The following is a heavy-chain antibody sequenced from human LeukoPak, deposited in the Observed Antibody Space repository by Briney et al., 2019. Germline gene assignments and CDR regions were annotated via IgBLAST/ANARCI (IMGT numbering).Heavy chain of an antibody. J-gene: IGHJ4*02. CDR1: GFTVSSNY. CDR3: VSFYETY. D-gene: IGHD2/OR15-2a*01. Sequence: GGSLRLSCAASGFTVSSNYMSWVRQAPGKGLEWVSVIYSGGSTYYADSVKGRFTISKDNAKNTVYLQMNSLRAEDTAVYYCVSFYETYWGRGTLVTVSS. CDR2: IYSGGST. V-gene: IGHV3-53*01.